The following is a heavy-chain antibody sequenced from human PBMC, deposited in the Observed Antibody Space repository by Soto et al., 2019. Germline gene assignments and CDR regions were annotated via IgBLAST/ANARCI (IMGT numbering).Heavy chain of an antibody. CDR2: IKGDGSRT. J-gene: IGHJ4*02. D-gene: IGHD5-12*01. V-gene: IGHV3-74*01. Sequence: DVQLVESGGGLFQPGGSLRLSCAASGFSFSNWWMHWVRQAPGKGLVWVSRIKGDGSRTNYADSVKGRFTVSRDNAKNTVYLQMNSLRAEDTAVYYCARDQWLHNHGDFDYWGQGTLVTVSS. CDR1: GFSFSNWW. CDR3: ARDQWLHNHGDFDY.